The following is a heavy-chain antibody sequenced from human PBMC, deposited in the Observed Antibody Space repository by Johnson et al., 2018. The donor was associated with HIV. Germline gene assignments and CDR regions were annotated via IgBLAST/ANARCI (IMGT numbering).Heavy chain of an antibody. CDR2: ISSSGSTT. V-gene: IGHV3-11*01. CDR3: ARPIFGVVSSPVDAFGV. J-gene: IGHJ3*01. D-gene: IGHD3-3*01. Sequence: QVQLVESGGGVVQPGRSLRLSCAASGFTVSSNYMSWIRQAPGKGLEWVSYISSSGSTTFYADAVKGRFTISRDNAKNSLYLQMNSLRAEDTALYYCARPIFGVVSSPVDAFGVWGQGTLVTVSS. CDR1: GFTVSSNY.